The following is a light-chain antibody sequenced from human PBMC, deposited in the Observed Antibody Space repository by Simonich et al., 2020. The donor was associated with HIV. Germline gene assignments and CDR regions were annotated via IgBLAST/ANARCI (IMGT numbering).Light chain of an antibody. V-gene: IGKV4-1*01. CDR2: WAS. CDR3: QQYNIYPYT. CDR1: QNILYSSNNMHY. J-gene: IGKJ2*01. Sequence: DIVMTQSPDSLAVSLGEWATITCKSSQNILYSSNNMHYLAWYQQKPGQPHKLLIHWASTREAGVPDRFSGSWSGTEFTLTISSLQPDDFATYYCQQYNIYPYTFGQGTKLEIK.